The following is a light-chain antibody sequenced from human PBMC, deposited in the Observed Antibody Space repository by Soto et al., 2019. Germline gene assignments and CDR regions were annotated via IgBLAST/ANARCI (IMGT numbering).Light chain of an antibody. J-gene: IGLJ2*01. V-gene: IGLV3-21*04. CDR2: YDG. CDR3: QVWDVSSHPPVV. Sequence: SYELTQPPSVSVAPGKTAMITCGGNNIGRKSVHWYQQRPGQAPVLVICYDGDRPSGIPERFSGSNSGNTATLTISRVEAGDEADYYCQVWDVSSHPPVVFGGGTKLTVL. CDR1: NIGRKS.